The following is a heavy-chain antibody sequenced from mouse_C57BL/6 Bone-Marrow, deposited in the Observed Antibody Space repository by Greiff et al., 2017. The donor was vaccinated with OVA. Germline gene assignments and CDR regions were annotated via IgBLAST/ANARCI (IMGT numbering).Heavy chain of an antibody. J-gene: IGHJ1*03. D-gene: IGHD2-5*01. CDR1: GYTFTSYW. V-gene: IGHV1-55*01. CDR3: ARGEDYSNYGWYFDV. CDR2: IYPGSGST. Sequence: VQLQQPGAELVKPGASVKMSCKASGYTFTSYWITWVKQRPGQGLEWIGDIYPGSGSTNYNEKFKSKATLTVDTSSSTAYMQLSSLTSEDSAVYYCARGEDYSNYGWYFDVWGTGTTVTVSS.